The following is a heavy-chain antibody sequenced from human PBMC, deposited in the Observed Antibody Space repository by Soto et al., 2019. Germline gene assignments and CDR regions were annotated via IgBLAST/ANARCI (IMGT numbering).Heavy chain of an antibody. Sequence: ASVKVSCRASGYTFTSYGISSVRQAPGQGLEWMGWISAYNGNTNYAQKSQGRVTITADESTSTSYMELSSLRSEDTAVYYCARGAEYFDLWGRGTLVTVSS. V-gene: IGHV1-18*04. CDR3: ARGAEYFDL. CDR1: GYTFTSYG. J-gene: IGHJ2*01. CDR2: ISAYNGNT.